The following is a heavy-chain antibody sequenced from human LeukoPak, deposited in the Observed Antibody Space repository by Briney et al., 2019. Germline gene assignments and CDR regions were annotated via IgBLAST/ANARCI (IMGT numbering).Heavy chain of an antibody. V-gene: IGHV4-34*01. Sequence: SETLSLTCAVYGGSFSGYYWSWIRQPPGKGLEWIGEINHRGSTNYHPSLKSRFTISDATSRNQFSLKLRSVTAADTAVYYCARGRWQWELLAPGAFDIWGQGTMVTVS. CDR2: INHRGST. CDR1: GGSFSGYY. CDR3: ARGRWQWELLAPGAFDI. J-gene: IGHJ3*02. D-gene: IGHD1-26*01.